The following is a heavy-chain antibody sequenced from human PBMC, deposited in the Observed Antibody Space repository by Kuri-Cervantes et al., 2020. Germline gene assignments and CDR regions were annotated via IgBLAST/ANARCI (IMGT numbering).Heavy chain of an antibody. CDR1: GGSISSGDYY. J-gene: IGHJ5*02. V-gene: IGHV4-30-4*01. Sequence: SETLSLTCTVSGGSISSGDYYWSWIRQPPGKGLEWIGYIYYSGSTYYNPSLKSRVTISVDTSKNQFSLKLSSVTAADTAVYYCARHDQEYNWFDPWGQGTLVTVSS. D-gene: IGHD3-10*01. CDR2: IYYSGST. CDR3: ARHDQEYNWFDP.